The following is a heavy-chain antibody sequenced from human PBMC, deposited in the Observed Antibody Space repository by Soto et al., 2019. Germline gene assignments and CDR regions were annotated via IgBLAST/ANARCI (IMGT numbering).Heavy chain of an antibody. CDR2: IYYSGST. CDR1: GGSISSSSYY. Sequence: SETLSLTCTVSGGSISSSSYYWGWIRQPPGKGLEWIGSIYYSGSTYYNPSLKSRVTISVDTSKNQFSLKLSSVTAADTAVYYCATYYDFWSGYYTGWFDPWGQGTLVTVSS. V-gene: IGHV4-39*01. CDR3: ATYYDFWSGYYTGWFDP. J-gene: IGHJ5*02. D-gene: IGHD3-3*01.